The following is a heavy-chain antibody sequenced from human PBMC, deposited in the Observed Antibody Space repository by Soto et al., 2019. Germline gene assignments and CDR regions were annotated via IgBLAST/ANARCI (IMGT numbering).Heavy chain of an antibody. CDR2: IIPIFGTA. J-gene: IGHJ4*02. Sequence: GXSVKVSCKASGGTFSSYANRLVRQAPGQGLEWMGGIIPIFGTANYAQKFQGRVTITADESTSTAYMELSSLRSEDTAVYYCASDYCSSTSCYSRAFDYWGQGTLVTVSS. CDR1: GGTFSSYA. CDR3: ASDYCSSTSCYSRAFDY. V-gene: IGHV1-69*13. D-gene: IGHD2-2*01.